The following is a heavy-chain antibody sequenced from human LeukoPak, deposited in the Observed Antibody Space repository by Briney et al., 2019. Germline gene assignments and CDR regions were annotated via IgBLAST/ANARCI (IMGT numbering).Heavy chain of an antibody. D-gene: IGHD6-13*01. J-gene: IGHJ4*02. V-gene: IGHV3-23*01. CDR2: ISGSGGST. CDR1: GFTFSSYA. CDR3: AKAGYSSSWYVKSVDY. Sequence: PGGSLRLSCAASGFTFSSYAMSWVRQAPGKGLEWVSAISGSGGSTYYADSVKGRFTISRDNSKNTLYLQMNSLRAEDTAVYYCAKAGYSSSWYVKSVDYWGQGTLVTVSS.